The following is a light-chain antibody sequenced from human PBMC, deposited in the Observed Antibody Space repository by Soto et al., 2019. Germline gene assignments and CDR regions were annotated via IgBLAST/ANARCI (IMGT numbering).Light chain of an antibody. V-gene: IGLV4-60*02. CDR1: SGHSSYI. J-gene: IGLJ3*02. CDR2: LEGSGNY. CDR3: ETWDSNNWV. Sequence: QPVLTQSSSASASLGSSVKLTCTLSSGHSSYIIAWHQQQPGKAPRYLMKLEGSGNYNKGSGVPDRFSGSSSGADRYLTLAKLQFEDEADYYCETWDSNNWVFGGGTKLTVL.